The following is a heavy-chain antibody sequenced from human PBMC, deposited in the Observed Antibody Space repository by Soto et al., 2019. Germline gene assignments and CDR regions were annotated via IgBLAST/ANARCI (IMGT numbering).Heavy chain of an antibody. D-gene: IGHD2-2*01. CDR3: ARVPDR. V-gene: IGHV4-30-2*01. J-gene: IGHJ5*02. CDR2: IYHSGST. Sequence: SETLSLTGAVSDGSISGGGYSWSWIRQPPGKGLEWIGYIYHSGSTYYNPSLKSRVTISVDRSKNQFSLKLSSVTAADTAVYYRARVPDRWGQGTLVTVSS. CDR1: DGSISGGGYS.